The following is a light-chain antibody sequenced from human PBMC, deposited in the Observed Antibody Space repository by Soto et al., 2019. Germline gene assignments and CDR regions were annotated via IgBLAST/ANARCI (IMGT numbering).Light chain of an antibody. V-gene: IGKV1-5*03. CDR1: QTISTL. CDR3: QQYNTYPWT. Sequence: DILMTQSPSTLSASVGDRVTITCRASQTISTLLAWYQQRPGKAPNLLIYKASSLESGVPSRFSGSGSGTEFTLTISSLQPDDFATYFCQQYNTYPWTFGQGTKVEVK. CDR2: KAS. J-gene: IGKJ1*01.